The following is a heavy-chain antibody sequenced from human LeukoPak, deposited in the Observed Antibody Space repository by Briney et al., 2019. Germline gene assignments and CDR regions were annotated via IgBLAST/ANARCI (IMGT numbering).Heavy chain of an antibody. V-gene: IGHV3-11*05. D-gene: IGHD1-26*01. J-gene: IGHJ4*02. CDR3: ARGAYSGSYSYFDY. CDR1: GFTFSDYY. CDR2: ISSSSSYT. Sequence: GRSLRLSCAASGFTFSDYYMSWIRQAPGKGLEWVSYISSSSSYTNYADSVKGRFTISRDNAKNSLYLQMNRLRAEDTAVYYCARGAYSGSYSYFDYWGQGTLVTVSS.